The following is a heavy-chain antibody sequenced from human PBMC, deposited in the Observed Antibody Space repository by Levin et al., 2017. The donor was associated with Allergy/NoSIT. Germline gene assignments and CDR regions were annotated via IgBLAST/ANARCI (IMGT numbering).Heavy chain of an antibody. CDR1: EFTSS. Sequence: HGESLKISCAASEFTSSMSWFRQAPGKGLEWISAISFSSSYIFHADSVKGRFTVSRDNSKNTLYLQMNSLRPEDTAVYYCAKGGVIQAYSFDSWGQGTLVTVSS. CDR2: ISFSSSYI. V-gene: IGHV3-23*01. CDR3: AKGGVIQAYSFDS. D-gene: IGHD5-18*01. J-gene: IGHJ4*02.